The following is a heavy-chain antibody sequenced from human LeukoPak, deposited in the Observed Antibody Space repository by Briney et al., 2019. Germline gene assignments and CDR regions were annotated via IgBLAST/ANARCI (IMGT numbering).Heavy chain of an antibody. Sequence: PGGSLRLSCAASGFTVSSSYMSWVRQAPGKGLEWVSVFYSGGKTYYTDSVKGRFTITRDNAKNTLYLQMNSLRAEDTAVYYCARDGTAQAPGTFDYWGQGTLVTVSS. CDR1: GFTVSSSY. D-gene: IGHD5-18*01. V-gene: IGHV3-53*05. CDR2: FYSGGKT. J-gene: IGHJ4*02. CDR3: ARDGTAQAPGTFDY.